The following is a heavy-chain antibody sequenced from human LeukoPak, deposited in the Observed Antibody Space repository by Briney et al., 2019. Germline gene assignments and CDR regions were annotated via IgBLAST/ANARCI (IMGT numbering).Heavy chain of an antibody. D-gene: IGHD6-19*01. V-gene: IGHV3-30*02. CDR3: ASAGQEQWLVDY. CDR2: IRYDGSNK. J-gene: IGHJ4*02. CDR1: GFTFSSYG. Sequence: GGSLRLSCAASGFTFSSYGMHWVRQAPGKGLEWVAFIRYDGSNKYYADSVKGRFTISRDNSKNTLYLQMNSLRAEDTAVYYCASAGQEQWLVDYWGQGTLVTVSS.